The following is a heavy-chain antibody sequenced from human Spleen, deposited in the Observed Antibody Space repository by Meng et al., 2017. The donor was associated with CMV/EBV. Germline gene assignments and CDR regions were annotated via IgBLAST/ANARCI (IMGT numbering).Heavy chain of an antibody. CDR2: IYYSGTT. D-gene: IGHD3-16*01. V-gene: IGHV4-31*03. Sequence: LRLSCTVSGGSISTGGYYWTWIRQHPGKGLEWIGYIYYSGTTYYNPSLKSRVTISIDTSKNQFSLKLSSVTAADTAVYYCAREWGQHLDYWGQGTLVTVSS. CDR3: AREWGQHLDY. J-gene: IGHJ4*02. CDR1: GGSISTGGYY.